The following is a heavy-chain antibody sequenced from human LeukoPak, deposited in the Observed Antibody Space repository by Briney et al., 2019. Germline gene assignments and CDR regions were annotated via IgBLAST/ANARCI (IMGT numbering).Heavy chain of an antibody. CDR2: VIHSGTT. J-gene: IGHJ4*02. CDR3: ARHDYDSSGHRRDYYFDY. CDR1: GGSITGSTYY. Sequence: PSETLSLTCTVSGGSITGSTYYWGWIRQPPGKGLGWIVSVIHSGTTYYNPSLRSRVTVSMDTSKKQFSLRLSSVTAADTAVYYCARHDYDSSGHRRDYYFDYWSQGTLVTVSS. V-gene: IGHV4-39*01. D-gene: IGHD3-22*01.